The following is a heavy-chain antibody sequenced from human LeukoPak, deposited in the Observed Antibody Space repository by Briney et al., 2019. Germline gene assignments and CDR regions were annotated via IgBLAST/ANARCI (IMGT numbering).Heavy chain of an antibody. CDR1: GFTFSACE. CDR3: ARGLDSSGWPFFDY. CDR2: ISRSGSTR. J-gene: IGHJ4*02. Sequence: GGSLRLSCAISGFTFSACELTWVRQAPGKGLEWVSYISRSGSTRYYADSVKGRFTISRDNAKNSLYLQMNSLRAEDTAVYYCARGLDSSGWPFFDYWGQGTLVTVSS. V-gene: IGHV3-48*03. D-gene: IGHD6-19*01.